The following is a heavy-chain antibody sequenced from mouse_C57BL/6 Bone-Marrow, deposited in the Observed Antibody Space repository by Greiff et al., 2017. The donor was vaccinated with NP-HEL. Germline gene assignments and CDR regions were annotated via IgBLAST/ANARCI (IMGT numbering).Heavy chain of an antibody. CDR2: IDPEDGET. Sequence: EVKLVESGAELVKPGASVKLSCTASGFNIKDYYMHWVKQRTEQGLEWIGRIDPEDGETKYAPKFQGKATITADTSSNTAYLQLSSLTSEDTAVYYCAREWLLRKAWFAYWGQGTLVTVSA. D-gene: IGHD2-3*01. J-gene: IGHJ3*01. CDR1: GFNIKDYY. V-gene: IGHV14-2*01. CDR3: AREWLLRKAWFAY.